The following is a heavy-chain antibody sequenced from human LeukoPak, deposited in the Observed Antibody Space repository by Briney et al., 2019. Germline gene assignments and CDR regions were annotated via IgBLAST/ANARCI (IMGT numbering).Heavy chain of an antibody. J-gene: IGHJ4*02. CDR2: IYYSGST. CDR3: ATSRAFQGWYWVDY. Sequence: SETLSLTCTVSGGSISIYYWSWIRQPPGKGLEWIGSIYYSGSTYYNPSLKSRVTISVDTSKNQFSLKLSSVTAADTAVYYCATSRAFQGWYWVDYWGQGTLVTVSS. D-gene: IGHD6-19*01. V-gene: IGHV4-59*05. CDR1: GGSISIYY.